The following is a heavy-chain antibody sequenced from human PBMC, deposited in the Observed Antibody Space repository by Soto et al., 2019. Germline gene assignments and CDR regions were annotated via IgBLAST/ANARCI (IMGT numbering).Heavy chain of an antibody. CDR1: GGSISSGGYY. CDR2: IYYSGST. D-gene: IGHD6-13*01. CDR3: ARQSHRPDIAAAVGWFDP. V-gene: IGHV4-31*03. Sequence: SETLSLTCSVSGGSISSGGYYGSWIRQHPGKGLEWIGYIYYSGSTYYNPSLKSRVTISVDTSKNQFSLKLSSVTAADTAVYYCARQSHRPDIAAAVGWFDPWGQGTLATVSS. J-gene: IGHJ5*02.